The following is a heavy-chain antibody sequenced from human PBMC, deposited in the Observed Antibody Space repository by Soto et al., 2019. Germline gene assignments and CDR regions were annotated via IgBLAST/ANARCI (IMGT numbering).Heavy chain of an antibody. V-gene: IGHV2-5*01. D-gene: IGHD6-19*01. CDR2: IYWNDDK. J-gene: IGHJ4*02. CDR3: AHRGGGGCLDY. Sequence: SGPTLENPTQTLTLTCTFSGFSLSTSRLCVGWIRQPPGNALELLALIYWNDDKRYSPSLKSRLTITKDTSKNQVVLTMTNMDPVDPATDYCAHRGGGGCLDYCGQGTMVTGSS. CDR1: GFSLSTSRLC.